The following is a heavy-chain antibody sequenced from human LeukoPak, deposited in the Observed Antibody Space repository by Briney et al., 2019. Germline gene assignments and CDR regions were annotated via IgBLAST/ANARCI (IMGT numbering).Heavy chain of an antibody. V-gene: IGHV3-23*01. J-gene: IGHJ4*02. Sequence: GGSVRLSCAASGFTLSRYAMSWVRQAPGKGLEGVSAICGSGCSTYYADSVKGRFTISRDNSKNTLYLQMNSLRAEDTAVYYCAKEDTAMIFDYWGQGTLVTVSS. CDR1: GFTLSRYA. D-gene: IGHD5-18*01. CDR3: AKEDTAMIFDY. CDR2: ICGSGCST.